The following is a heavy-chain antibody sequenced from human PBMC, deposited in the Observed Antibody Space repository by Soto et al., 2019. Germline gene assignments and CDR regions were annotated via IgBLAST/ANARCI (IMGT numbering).Heavy chain of an antibody. CDR1: GFTFSSYW. D-gene: IGHD3-16*01. CDR3: ARDHSFTGYYYYYYGMDV. V-gene: IGHV3-7*01. Sequence: GGSLRLSCAASGFTFSSYWMSWVRQAPGKGLEWVANIKQDGSEKYYVDSVKGRFTISRDNAKNSLYLQMNSLRAEDTAVYYCARDHSFTGYYYYYYGMDVWGQGTTVTVSS. J-gene: IGHJ6*02. CDR2: IKQDGSEK.